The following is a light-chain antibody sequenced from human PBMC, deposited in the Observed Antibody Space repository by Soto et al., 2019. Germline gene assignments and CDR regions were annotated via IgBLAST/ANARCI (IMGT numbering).Light chain of an antibody. CDR1: QSVSIW. V-gene: IGKV1-5*03. J-gene: IGKJ1*01. CDR3: QQYNSYSRT. Sequence: DIQMTQSPSTLSASVGDRVTITCRASQSVSIWLAWYQQKPGKAPKLLIYKASSLESGVPSRFSGSGSGTEFTLTISSLQPDDFATYDCQQYNSYSRTFGQGTKVEIK. CDR2: KAS.